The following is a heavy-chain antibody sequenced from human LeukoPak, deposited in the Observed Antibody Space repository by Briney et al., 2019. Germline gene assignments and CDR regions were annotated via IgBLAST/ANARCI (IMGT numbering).Heavy chain of an antibody. CDR3: ARYGHSPFFDY. CDR2: INPSGGST. V-gene: IGHV1-46*01. J-gene: IGHJ4*02. D-gene: IGHD4-17*01. Sequence: ASVKVSCKASGYTFTNYHMNWVRQAPGQGLEWMGIINPSGGSTTNAQKFQGRVIMTRDMSTSTVYMELSSLRSEDTAVYFCARYGHSPFFDYWGQGTLVIVSS. CDR1: GYTFTNYH.